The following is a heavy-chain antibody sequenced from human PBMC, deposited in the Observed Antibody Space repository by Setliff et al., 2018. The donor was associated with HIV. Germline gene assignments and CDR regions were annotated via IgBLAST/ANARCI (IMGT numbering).Heavy chain of an antibody. CDR3: ARIPPGYSYLDY. CDR1: GFSLSTRGMC. CDR2: IDWDDGK. J-gene: IGHJ4*02. D-gene: IGHD5-18*01. Sequence: SGPTLVNPTQTLTLTCTFSGFSLSTRGMCVSWIRQPPGKAPEWLARIDWDDGKYYSTSLKTRLTISKDTSKNQVVLTMTNMDPVDAATYYCARIPPGYSYLDYWGQGTLVTVSS. V-gene: IGHV2-70*11.